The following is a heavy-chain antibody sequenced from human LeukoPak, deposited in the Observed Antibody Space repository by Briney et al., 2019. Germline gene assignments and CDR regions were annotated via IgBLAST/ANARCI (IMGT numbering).Heavy chain of an antibody. D-gene: IGHD2-21*02. V-gene: IGHV3-53*01. J-gene: IGHJ4*02. CDR3: ARAVSVSGGDGY. Sequence: PGGSLRLSCAASGFTVSSNYMSWVRQAPGKGLEWVSVIYSGGSTYYADSVKGRFTISRDNSKNTHYLQMNSLRAEDTAVYYCARAVSVSGGDGYWGQGTLVTVTS. CDR2: IYSGGST. CDR1: GFTVSSNY.